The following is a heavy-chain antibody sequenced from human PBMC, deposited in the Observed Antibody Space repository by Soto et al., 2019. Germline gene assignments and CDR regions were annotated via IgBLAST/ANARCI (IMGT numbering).Heavy chain of an antibody. CDR3: ARIYGFGELFVFDY. V-gene: IGHV2-26*01. CDR2: IFSNDEK. J-gene: IGHJ4*02. D-gene: IGHD3-10*01. Sequence: QVTLKESGPVLVKPTETLTLTCTVSGFSFNNPRVGVSWIRQPPGKALEWLAHIFSNDEKSYSTSLKSGLTISKDTSKSQVVLTMTNMDLVDTATYHCARIYGFGELFVFDYWGQGTLVTVSS. CDR1: GFSFNNPRVG.